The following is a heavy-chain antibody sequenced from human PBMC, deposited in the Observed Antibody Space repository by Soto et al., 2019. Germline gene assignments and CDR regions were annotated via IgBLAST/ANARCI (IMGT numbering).Heavy chain of an antibody. CDR3: ARDSAAAGREGYYYYGMDV. D-gene: IGHD6-13*01. CDR2: IIPIFGTA. CDR1: GGTFSSYA. J-gene: IGHJ6*02. V-gene: IGHV1-69*13. Sequence: ASVKVSCKASGGTFSSYAISWVRQAPGQGLEWMGGIIPIFGTANYAQKFQGRVTITADESTSTAYVELSSLRSEDTAVYYCARDSAAAGREGYYYYGMDVWGQGTTVTVSS.